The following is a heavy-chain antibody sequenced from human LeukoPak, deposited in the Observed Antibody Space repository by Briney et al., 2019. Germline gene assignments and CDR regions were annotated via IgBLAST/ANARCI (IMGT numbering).Heavy chain of an antibody. J-gene: IGHJ6*03. CDR1: GGSFSGYY. D-gene: IGHD2-2*02. CDR2: INHSGST. CDR3: ARFGCSSTSCYRAYYYMDV. V-gene: IGHV4-34*01. Sequence: SETLSLTCAVYGGSFSGYYWSRLRQPPGKGLEWIGEINHSGSTNYNPSLKSRVTISVDPSKNQFSLKLSSVPAADTAVYYCARFGCSSTSCYRAYYYMDVWGKGTTVTVSS.